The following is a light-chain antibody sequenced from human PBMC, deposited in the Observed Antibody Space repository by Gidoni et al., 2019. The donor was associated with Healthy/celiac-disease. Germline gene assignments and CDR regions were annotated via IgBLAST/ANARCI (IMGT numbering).Light chain of an antibody. CDR3: QQRSNWPGT. CDR1: QIVSSY. Sequence: IVLTQSPATLSLSPGESATLSCRASQIVSSYLAWYQQKPGQAPSLLIDDASNSATGIPARFSGSGSGTDFTLTISSLEPEDFTFYYCQQRSNWPGTFGGGTKVEIK. CDR2: DAS. J-gene: IGKJ4*01. V-gene: IGKV3-11*01.